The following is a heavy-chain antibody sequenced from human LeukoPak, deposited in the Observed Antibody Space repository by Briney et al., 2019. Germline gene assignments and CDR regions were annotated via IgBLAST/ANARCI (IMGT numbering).Heavy chain of an antibody. CDR2: TYYRSKYYF. J-gene: IGHJ4*02. Sequence: SQTLSLTCAISGDSVSTNSAAWNWIRQSPSRGLEWLGRTYYRSKYYFDYAVSMKSRITINPDTSKNRFSLQLSSVTPEDTAVYYCARERLHDYSRTLDYWGQGTLVTVSS. CDR1: GDSVSTNSAA. CDR3: ARERLHDYSRTLDY. V-gene: IGHV6-1*01. D-gene: IGHD4-11*01.